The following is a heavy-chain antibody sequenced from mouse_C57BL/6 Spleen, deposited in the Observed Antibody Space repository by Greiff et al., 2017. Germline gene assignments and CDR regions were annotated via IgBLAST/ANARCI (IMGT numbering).Heavy chain of an antibody. CDR1: GFTFSSYG. Sequence: EVMLVESGGDLVKPGGSLKLSCAASGFTFSSYGMSWVRQTPDKRLEWVATISSGGSYTYYPDSVKGRFTISRDNAKNTMYLQMSSLKSEDTAMYYCARHGGGSTVVGYYFDYWGQGTTLTVSS. CDR2: ISSGGSYT. J-gene: IGHJ2*01. CDR3: ARHGGGSTVVGYYFDY. D-gene: IGHD1-1*01. V-gene: IGHV5-6*01.